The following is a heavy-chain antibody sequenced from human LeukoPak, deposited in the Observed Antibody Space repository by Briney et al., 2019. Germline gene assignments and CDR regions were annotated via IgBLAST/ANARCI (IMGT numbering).Heavy chain of an antibody. CDR3: ARYGSGSSYYYYYYMDV. CDR1: GFTFSSYS. D-gene: IGHD3-10*01. CDR2: ISSSGSTI. J-gene: IGHJ6*03. V-gene: IGHV3-48*04. Sequence: GGSLGLSCAASGFTFSSYSMNWVRQAPGKGLEWVSYISSSGSTIYYADSVKGRFTISRDNAKNSLYLQMNSLRAEDTAVYYCARYGSGSSYYYYYYMDVWGKGTTVTVSS.